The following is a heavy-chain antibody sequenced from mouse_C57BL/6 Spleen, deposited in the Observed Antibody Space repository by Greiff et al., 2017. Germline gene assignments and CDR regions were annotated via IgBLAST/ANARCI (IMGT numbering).Heavy chain of an antibody. CDR1: GFTFSDYY. CDR3: ARDQDYCSSYWYFDV. J-gene: IGHJ1*03. V-gene: IGHV5-16*01. CDR2: INYDGSST. D-gene: IGHD1-1*01. Sequence: EVQLMESEGGLVQPGSSMKLSCTASGFTFSDYYMAWVRQVPEKGLEWVANINYDGSSTYYLDPLKSRFIISRDNATNTLYLQMSSLKSEDTATYYCARDQDYCSSYWYFDVWGTGTTVTVSS.